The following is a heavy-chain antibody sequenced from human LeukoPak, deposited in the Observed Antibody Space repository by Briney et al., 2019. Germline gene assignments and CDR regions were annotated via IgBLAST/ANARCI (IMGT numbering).Heavy chain of an antibody. CDR2: FDPEDGET. CDR1: GYTLTELS. CDR3: AKEHGYSSSFHYYYYGMDV. Sequence: ASVKVSCKVSGYTLTELSMHWVRQAPGKGLEWMGGFDPEDGETIYAQKFQGRVTMTEDTSTDTAYMELSSLRAEDTAVYYCAKEHGYSSSFHYYYYGMDVWGQGTTVTVSS. V-gene: IGHV1-24*01. D-gene: IGHD6-13*01. J-gene: IGHJ6*02.